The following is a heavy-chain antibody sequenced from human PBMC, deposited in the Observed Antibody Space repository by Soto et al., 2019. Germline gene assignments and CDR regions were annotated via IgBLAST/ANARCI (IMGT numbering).Heavy chain of an antibody. Sequence: ASVKVSCKASGYTFTCYYMHWVRQAPGQGLEWMGWINPNSGGTNYAQKFQGWVTMTRDTSISTAYMELSRLRSDDTAVYYCARVHDYGDYSFDYWGQGTLVTVSS. D-gene: IGHD4-17*01. CDR1: GYTFTCYY. CDR2: INPNSGGT. J-gene: IGHJ4*02. V-gene: IGHV1-2*04. CDR3: ARVHDYGDYSFDY.